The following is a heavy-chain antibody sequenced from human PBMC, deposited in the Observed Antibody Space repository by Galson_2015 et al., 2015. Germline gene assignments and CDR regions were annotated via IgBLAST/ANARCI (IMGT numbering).Heavy chain of an antibody. D-gene: IGHD5-24*01. CDR1: GFSLSTSGVG. CDR3: AHSYVEMATTLLDY. J-gene: IGHJ4*02. CDR2: IYWNDDK. Sequence: PALVKPTQTLTLTCTFSGFSLSTSGVGVGWIRQPPGKALEWLALIYWNDDKRYSPSLKSRLTITKDTSENQVVLTMTNMDPVDTATYYCAHSYVEMATTLLDYWGQGTLVTVSS. V-gene: IGHV2-5*01.